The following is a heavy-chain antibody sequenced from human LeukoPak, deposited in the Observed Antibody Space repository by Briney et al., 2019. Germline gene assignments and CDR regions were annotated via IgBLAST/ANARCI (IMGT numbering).Heavy chain of an antibody. CDR2: IYPGDSDT. D-gene: IGHD3-10*01. V-gene: IGHV5-51*01. CDR1: GSSFTSYW. Sequence: GGSLQISCKGSGSSFTSYWIGWVRQMPGKGLEWMGIIYPGDSDTRYSTSFEGQVTISADNSISTPYLQWSSLKASDTAMYYCARTGSAVGTSLYYYYGMDVWGKGTTVTVSS. J-gene: IGHJ6*04. CDR3: ARTGSAVGTSLYYYYGMDV.